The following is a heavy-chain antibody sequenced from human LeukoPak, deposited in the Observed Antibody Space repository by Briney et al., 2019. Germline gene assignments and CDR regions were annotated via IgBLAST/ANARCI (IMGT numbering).Heavy chain of an antibody. Sequence: PSETLSLTCTVSGGSISSGDYYWSWIRQPPGKGLEWIGYIYYSGSTYYNPSLKSRVTISVDTSKNQFSLKLSSVTAADTAVYYCARDRNCSGGSCYSWSGYYYYGMDVWGQGTTVTVSS. V-gene: IGHV4-30-4*01. CDR3: ARDRNCSGGSCYSWSGYYYYGMDV. J-gene: IGHJ6*02. D-gene: IGHD2-15*01. CDR2: IYYSGST. CDR1: GGSISSGDYY.